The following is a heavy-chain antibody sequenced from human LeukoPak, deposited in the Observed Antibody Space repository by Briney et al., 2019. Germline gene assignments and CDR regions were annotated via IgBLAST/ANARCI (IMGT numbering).Heavy chain of an antibody. CDR1: RFTFSTYG. Sequence: PGGSLRLSCAASRFTFSTYGMHWVRQAPGKGLEWVAFIRYDGNEENYADSVKGRFTISRDNSKNTVYLQMDSLRTEDTAVYYCAKDDPFFDYWGQGTLVTVSS. J-gene: IGHJ4*02. CDR2: IRYDGNEE. V-gene: IGHV3-30*02. CDR3: AKDDPFFDY.